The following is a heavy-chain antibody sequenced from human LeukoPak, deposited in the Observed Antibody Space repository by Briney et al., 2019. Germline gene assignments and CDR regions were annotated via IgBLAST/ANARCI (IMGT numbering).Heavy chain of an antibody. CDR3: ARDGYYYDSSGYYT. CDR2: ISYDGSNK. CDR1: GFTFSSYA. V-gene: IGHV3-30-3*01. D-gene: IGHD3-22*01. Sequence: PGRSLRLSCAASGFTFSSYAMHWVRQAPGKGLEWVAVISYDGSNKYYADSVKGRFTISRDNSKNTLYLQMKSLRAEDTAVYYCARDGYYYDSSGYYTWGQGTLVTVSS. J-gene: IGHJ5*02.